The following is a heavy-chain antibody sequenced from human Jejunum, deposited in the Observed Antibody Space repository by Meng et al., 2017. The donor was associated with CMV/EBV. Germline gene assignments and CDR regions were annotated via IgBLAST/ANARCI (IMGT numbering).Heavy chain of an antibody. CDR2: IYTGGAT. Sequence: QLHLQESGPGLVKPSETLSLTCTVSGASTSTYYWTWIRQPAGKGLEWIGYIYTGGATNYNPSLKSRVTMSVDTSKTQFFLRLNSVTAADTAVYFCARASGFRGAKFDYWGQGLLVTVSS. CDR1: GASTSTYY. V-gene: IGHV4-4*07. D-gene: IGHD3-10*01. J-gene: IGHJ4*02. CDR3: ARASGFRGAKFDY.